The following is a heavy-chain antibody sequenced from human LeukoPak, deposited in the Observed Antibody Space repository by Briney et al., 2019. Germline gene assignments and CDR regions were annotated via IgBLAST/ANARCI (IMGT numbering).Heavy chain of an antibody. CDR1: GYSISSGYY. V-gene: IGHV4-38-2*02. CDR3: ARAYHSSWYLNWFDP. D-gene: IGHD6-13*01. Sequence: SETLSLTCTVSGYSISSGYYWGWIRQPPRKGLEWIGSIYHSGSTYYNPSLKSRVTISLDTSKNQFSLKLSSVTAADTAIYYCARAYHSSWYLNWFDPWGQGTLVTVSS. J-gene: IGHJ5*02. CDR2: IYHSGST.